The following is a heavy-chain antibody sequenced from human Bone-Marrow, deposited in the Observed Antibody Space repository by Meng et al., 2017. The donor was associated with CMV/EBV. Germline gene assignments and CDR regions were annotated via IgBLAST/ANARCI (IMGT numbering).Heavy chain of an antibody. V-gene: IGHV1-2*02. CDR2: INPNSGGT. Sequence: ASVKVSCKASGYTFTGYYMHWVRQAPGQGLEWMGWINPNSGGTNYAQKFQGRVTITRDTSISTAYMALSRLRTDDTAVYYCAREYSSSLYYYYYGMDVWGQGTTVTVSS. CDR3: AREYSSSLYYYYYGMDV. D-gene: IGHD6-6*01. CDR1: GYTFTGYY. J-gene: IGHJ6*02.